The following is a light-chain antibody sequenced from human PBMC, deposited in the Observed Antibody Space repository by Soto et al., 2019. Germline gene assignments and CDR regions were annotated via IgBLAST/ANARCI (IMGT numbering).Light chain of an antibody. CDR3: AAWDDSLNGLV. Sequence: QSVLTQPPSASGTPGQRVTISCSGNSSNIGINAVNWYQQLPGTAPKLVIYDNNQRPSGVPDRFSGSKSGISASLAISGLQSEDEADYSCAAWDDSLNGLVFGTGTKLTVL. V-gene: IGLV1-44*01. CDR2: DNN. J-gene: IGLJ1*01. CDR1: SSNIGINA.